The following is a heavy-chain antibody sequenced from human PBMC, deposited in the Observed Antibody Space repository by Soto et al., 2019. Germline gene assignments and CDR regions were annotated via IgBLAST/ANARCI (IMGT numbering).Heavy chain of an antibody. Sequence: GGSLRLSCSASGFTFSNFGMHWVRQAPGKGLEYVSAISSNGGSTHYADSVKGRFTISRDNSKNTLYLQMSSLRAEDTAEYYCVKGLGGRWLQSSPFDYWGQGTLVTVSS. CDR1: GFTFSNFG. D-gene: IGHD5-12*01. J-gene: IGHJ4*02. V-gene: IGHV3-64D*08. CDR2: ISSNGGST. CDR3: VKGLGGRWLQSSPFDY.